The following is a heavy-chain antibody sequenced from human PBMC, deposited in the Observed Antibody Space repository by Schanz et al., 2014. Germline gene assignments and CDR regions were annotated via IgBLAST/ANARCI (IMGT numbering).Heavy chain of an antibody. CDR2: ISYDGSFK. D-gene: IGHD7-27*01. V-gene: IGHV3-33*08. J-gene: IGHJ3*01. Sequence: VQLLESGGGLVQPGGSLRLSCTASGFPFSDYFMAWIRQPPGRGLEWVAVISYDGSFKNYADSVRGRITMSRDNSKNTMYLQINNLRADDTAVYYCARELPGVVAFDVWGQGTMVTVSS. CDR3: ARELPGVVAFDV. CDR1: GFPFSDYF.